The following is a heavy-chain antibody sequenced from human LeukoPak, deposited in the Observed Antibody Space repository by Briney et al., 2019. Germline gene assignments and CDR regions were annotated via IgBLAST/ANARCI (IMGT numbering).Heavy chain of an antibody. J-gene: IGHJ4*02. CDR3: VRHIMYGVQLWYTGPLRFDS. CDR1: GGSITTSPYY. CDR2: ISYRGNT. D-gene: IGHD5-24*01. V-gene: IGHV4-39*01. Sequence: SETLSLTCTVSGGSITTSPYYWGWIRQPPGKGLEWIGSISYRGNTYDGPSLKSRVTVFADTPKNQFSLKLNSVTAADTAVYYCVRHIMYGVQLWYTGPLRFDSWGQGSLVTVSS.